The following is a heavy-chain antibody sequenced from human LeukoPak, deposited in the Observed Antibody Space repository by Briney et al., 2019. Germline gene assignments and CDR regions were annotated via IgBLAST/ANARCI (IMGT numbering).Heavy chain of an antibody. Sequence: GGSLRLSCAASGFTFSSYAMSWVRQAPGKGLEWVSGISNSGSSTYYADSVKGRFSISRDNSKNTLYLQINSLRAEDTAVYYCAKDFGDCTNGVCYGTPFDYWGQGTLVTVSS. CDR2: ISNSGSST. J-gene: IGHJ4*02. D-gene: IGHD2-8*01. CDR3: AKDFGDCTNGVCYGTPFDY. CDR1: GFTFSSYA. V-gene: IGHV3-23*01.